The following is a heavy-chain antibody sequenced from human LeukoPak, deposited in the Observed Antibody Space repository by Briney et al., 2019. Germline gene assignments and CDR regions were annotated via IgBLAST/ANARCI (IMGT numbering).Heavy chain of an antibody. V-gene: IGHV3-23*01. CDR1: GLIFSTYA. CDR3: AKGGGYDSSWDYHFDY. CDR2: LSGSGGST. Sequence: GGSLRLSCAASGLIFSTYAMSWVRQAPGEGLESVSGLSGSGGSTYSADSVKGRFTISRDNSRNTLYLQMNSLRAEDTAVYYCAKGGGYDSSWDYHFDYWGQGTLVTVSS. J-gene: IGHJ4*02. D-gene: IGHD5-12*01.